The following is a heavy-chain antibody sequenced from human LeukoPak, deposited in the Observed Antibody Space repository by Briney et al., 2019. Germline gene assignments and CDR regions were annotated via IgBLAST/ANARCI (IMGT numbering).Heavy chain of an antibody. CDR2: ISPYNGNT. D-gene: IGHD4-23*01. Sequence: GASVKVSCKTSGYTFRSYGITWVRQIPGQGLEWMRWISPYNGNTNYAQKLQGRVTMTTDTSTSTAYMELRSLTSDDTAVYYCARGGVTSVVDVWGKGTTVTISS. CDR1: GYTFRSYG. J-gene: IGHJ6*04. V-gene: IGHV1-18*01. CDR3: ARGGVTSVVDV.